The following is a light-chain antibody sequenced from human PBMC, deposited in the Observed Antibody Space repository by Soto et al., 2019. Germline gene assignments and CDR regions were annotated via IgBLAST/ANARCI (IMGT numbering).Light chain of an antibody. J-gene: IGLJ2*01. CDR2: DVS. CDR3: SSYTSSTVV. V-gene: IGLV2-14*01. CDR1: SSDVGGYNY. Sequence: QSVLTQPASVSGSPGQSITISCTGTSSDVGGYNYVYWYQQHPGKAPKLMIYDVSDRPSGVSNRFSGSKSGNTASLTISGLQAEDEADYYCSSYTSSTVVFGGGTQLTVL.